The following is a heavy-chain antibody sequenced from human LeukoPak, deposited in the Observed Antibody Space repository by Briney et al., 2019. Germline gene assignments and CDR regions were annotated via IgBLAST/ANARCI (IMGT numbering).Heavy chain of an antibody. Sequence: PGGSLRLSCAASGVTVSGSYMSWVRQAPGKGLESVSVIYTSGDTYYADSVKGRFTISRDSSKNTLYLQMNTLRTEDTAVYYCVRVRYSGSWFPVPNFDCWGQGTLVTDSS. CDR2: IYTSGDT. V-gene: IGHV3-66*01. CDR3: VRVRYSGSWFPVPNFDC. CDR1: GVTVSGSY. D-gene: IGHD1-26*01. J-gene: IGHJ4*02.